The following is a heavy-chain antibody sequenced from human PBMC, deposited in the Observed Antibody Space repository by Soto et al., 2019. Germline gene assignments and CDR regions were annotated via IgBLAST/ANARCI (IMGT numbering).Heavy chain of an antibody. CDR2: IKQDGSEK. CDR1: GVTCSSHW. D-gene: IGHD2-2*01. Sequence: GGPLRLSCAASGVTCSSHWISWVRQAPGKGLEWVANIKQDGSEKYYVDSVKGRFTISRDNAKNSLYLQMNSLRAEDTAVYYCASGVVVVPAAYYFDYWGQGTLVTVSS. J-gene: IGHJ4*02. CDR3: ASGVVVVPAAYYFDY. V-gene: IGHV3-7*05.